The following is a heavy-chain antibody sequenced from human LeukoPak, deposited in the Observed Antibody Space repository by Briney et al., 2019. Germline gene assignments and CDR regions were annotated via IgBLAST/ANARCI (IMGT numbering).Heavy chain of an antibody. CDR3: VAAAGSGGWYGEFDY. CDR2: IRASGGGT. J-gene: IGHJ4*02. CDR1: GFTFSSYF. Sequence: GGSLRLSCAASGFTFSSYFMSWVRQAPGKGLEWVSTIRASGGGTYYADSVRGRFTISRDNAKNTLYLQMNSLRAEDTAVYSCVAAAGSGGWYGEFDYWGQGTLVTVSS. V-gene: IGHV3-23*01. D-gene: IGHD6-13*01.